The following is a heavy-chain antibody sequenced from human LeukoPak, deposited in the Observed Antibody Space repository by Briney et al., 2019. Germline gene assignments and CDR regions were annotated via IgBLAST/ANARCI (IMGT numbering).Heavy chain of an antibody. CDR2: ISSNGGST. V-gene: IGHV3-64*01. CDR1: GFTFSSYA. CDR3: ASEQWELPTWGGLDI. D-gene: IGHD1-26*01. Sequence: GGSLRLSCAASGFTFSSYAMHWVRQAPGKGLEYVSAISSNGGSTYYANFVKGRFTISRDNSKNTLYLQMGSLRAEDMAVYYCASEQWELPTWGGLDIWGQGTMVTVSS. J-gene: IGHJ3*02.